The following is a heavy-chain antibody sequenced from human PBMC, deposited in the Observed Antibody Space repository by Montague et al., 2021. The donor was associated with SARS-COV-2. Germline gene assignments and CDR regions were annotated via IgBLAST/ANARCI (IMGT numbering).Heavy chain of an antibody. CDR2: ISSSSSYI. Sequence: SLRLSCAASGFTFSSYSMNWVRQAPGKGLEWVSSISSSSSYIYYADSVKGRFTISRDNAKNSLYLQMNSLRAEDTAVYYCASEMIAVAGTAPFDYWGQGILVTVSS. V-gene: IGHV3-21*01. D-gene: IGHD6-19*01. CDR3: ASEMIAVAGTAPFDY. J-gene: IGHJ4*02. CDR1: GFTFSSYS.